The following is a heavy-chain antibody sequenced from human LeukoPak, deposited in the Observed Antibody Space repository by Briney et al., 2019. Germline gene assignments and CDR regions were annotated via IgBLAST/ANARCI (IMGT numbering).Heavy chain of an antibody. Sequence: PGGSLRLSCAASGFTFSNFAMHWVRQAPGKGLEYVSAISSNGDRSYYANSVKGRFTISRDNSRNTLSLQMNSLRVEDTAVYYCAVAGSGTFDIWGQGTVVIVSS. V-gene: IGHV3-64*01. J-gene: IGHJ3*02. D-gene: IGHD3-10*01. CDR2: ISSNGDRS. CDR3: AVAGSGTFDI. CDR1: GFTFSNFA.